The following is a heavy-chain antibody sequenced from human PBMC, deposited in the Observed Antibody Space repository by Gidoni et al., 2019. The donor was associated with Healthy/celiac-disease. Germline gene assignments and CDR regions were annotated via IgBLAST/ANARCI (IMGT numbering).Heavy chain of an antibody. J-gene: IGHJ4*02. CDR3: ALGGYSGTTDGGFDY. CDR1: RFTFSSYA. D-gene: IGHD5-12*01. V-gene: IGHV3-23*01. Sequence: EVQLLESGGGLVQPGGSLRLSCAASRFTFSSYAMSWVRQAPGKGLEWVSAISGSGGSTYYADSVKGRFTISRDNSKNTLYLQMNSLRAEDTAVYYCALGGYSGTTDGGFDYWGQGTLVTVSS. CDR2: ISGSGGST.